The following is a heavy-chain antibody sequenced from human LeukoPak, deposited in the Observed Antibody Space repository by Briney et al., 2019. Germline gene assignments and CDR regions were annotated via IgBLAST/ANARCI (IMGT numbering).Heavy chain of an antibody. V-gene: IGHV1-69*13. CDR3: ARYRFRRGPIDY. D-gene: IGHD1-26*01. J-gene: IGHJ4*02. CDR2: IIPIFGTA. Sequence: VKVSCKASGGTFSSYAISWVRQAPGQGLEWMGGIIPIFGTANYAQKFQGRVTITADESTSTAYMELSSLRSEDTAVYYCARYRFRRGPIDYWGQGTLVTVSS. CDR1: GGTFSSYA.